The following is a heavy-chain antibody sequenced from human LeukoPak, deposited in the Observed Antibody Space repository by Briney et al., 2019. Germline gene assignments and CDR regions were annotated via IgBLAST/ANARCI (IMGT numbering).Heavy chain of an antibody. CDR3: ARDVGIAAPD. CDR2: ISSSSSYI. D-gene: IGHD6-13*01. CDR1: GFTFSSYS. V-gene: IGHV3-21*01. J-gene: IGHJ4*02. Sequence: PGGSLRLSCAASGFTFSSYSMNSVRQAPGKGLEWVSSISSSSSYIYYTDSVKGRFTISRDNAKNSLYLQMNGLRAEDTAVYYCARDVGIAAPDWGQGTLVTVSS.